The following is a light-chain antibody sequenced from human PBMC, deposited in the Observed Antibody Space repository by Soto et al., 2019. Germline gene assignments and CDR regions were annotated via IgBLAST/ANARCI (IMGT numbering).Light chain of an antibody. CDR3: CSYAGSTTLV. J-gene: IGLJ3*02. Sequence: QSALTQPASVSGSPGQSITVSCTGTNSDIGSYILVSWYQQHPGNAPKLLIYEGTKRPSGVSHRFSGSKSGKTASLTISGLQAEDEADYYCCSYAGSTTLVFGGGTQLTVL. CDR1: NSDIGSYIL. V-gene: IGLV2-23*01. CDR2: EGT.